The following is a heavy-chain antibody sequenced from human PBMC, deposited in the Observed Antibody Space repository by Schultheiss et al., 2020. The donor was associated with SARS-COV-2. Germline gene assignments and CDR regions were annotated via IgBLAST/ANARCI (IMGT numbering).Heavy chain of an antibody. D-gene: IGHD6-19*01. J-gene: IGHJ4*02. CDR3: ARDVAGREYFDY. CDR1: GGSISSYY. CDR2: IYYSGST. Sequence: SETLSLTCTVSGGSISSYYWSWIRQPPGKGLEWIGYIYYSGSTNYNPSLKSRVTISVDTSKNQFSLKLSSVTAADTAVYYCARDVAGREYFDYWGQGTLVTGSS. V-gene: IGHV4-59*01.